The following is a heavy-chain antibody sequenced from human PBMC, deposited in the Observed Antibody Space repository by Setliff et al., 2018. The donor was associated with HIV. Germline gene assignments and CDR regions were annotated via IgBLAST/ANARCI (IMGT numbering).Heavy chain of an antibody. CDR1: GDPMSSTGYY. Sequence: PSETLSLTCTVSGDPMSSTGYYWGWIRQSPGKGLEWIGSIYYSGSTQYNPSLKSRVTISVDTSKNQFSLKLSSVTAADTAVYYCARDGPQTYGDYERYYFDYWGQGTLVTVSS. V-gene: IGHV4-39*07. J-gene: IGHJ4*02. CDR3: ARDGPQTYGDYERYYFDY. CDR2: IYYSGST. D-gene: IGHD4-17*01.